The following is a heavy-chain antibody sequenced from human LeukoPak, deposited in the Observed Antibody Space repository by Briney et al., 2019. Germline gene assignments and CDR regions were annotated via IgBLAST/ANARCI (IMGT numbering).Heavy chain of an antibody. J-gene: IGHJ4*02. CDR3: ARDGGFYGDYLRV. CDR2: IYYSGST. D-gene: IGHD4-17*01. V-gene: IGHV4-31*03. Sequence: SQTLSLTCTVSGGSISSGGYYWSWIRQHPGKGLEWIGYIYYSGSTYCNPSLKSRVTISVDTSKNQFSLKLSSVTAADTAVYYCARDGGFYGDYLRVWGQGTLVTVSS. CDR1: GGSISSGGYY.